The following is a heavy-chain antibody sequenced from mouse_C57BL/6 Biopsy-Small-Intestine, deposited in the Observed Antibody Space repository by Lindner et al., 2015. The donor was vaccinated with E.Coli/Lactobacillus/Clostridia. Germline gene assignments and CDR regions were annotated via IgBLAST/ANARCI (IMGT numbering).Heavy chain of an antibody. J-gene: IGHJ2*01. CDR1: GGTFSSYA. CDR3: ARYSYGAYYFDY. CDR2: IIPIFGTA. Sequence: SVKVSCKASGGTFSSYAISWVRQAPGQGLEWVGGIIPIFGTANYAQKFQGRVTITADKSTSTAYMELSSLRSEDTAVYYCARYSYGAYYFDYWGQGTLVTVSS. V-gene: IGHV1-81*01. D-gene: IGHD3-3*01.